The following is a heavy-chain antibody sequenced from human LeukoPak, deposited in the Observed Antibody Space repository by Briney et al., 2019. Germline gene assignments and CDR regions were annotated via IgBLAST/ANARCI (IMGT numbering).Heavy chain of an antibody. V-gene: IGHV4-34*01. CDR2: INHSRST. D-gene: IGHD3-3*01. CDR1: GGSFSGYY. CDR3: ARGPGIFGFVWFDP. J-gene: IGHJ5*02. Sequence: SATLSLTCAVSGGSFSGYYWSWIRQPPGKGLEWIGEINHSRSTKYNPSLNSRVTISVDTSKNQLSLKLRTVTAADTAVYYCARGPGIFGFVWFDPCGQGTLVTVSS.